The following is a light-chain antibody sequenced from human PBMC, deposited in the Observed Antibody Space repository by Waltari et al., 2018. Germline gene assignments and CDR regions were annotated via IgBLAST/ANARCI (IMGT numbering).Light chain of an antibody. CDR2: WAS. CDR3: QQYYSPPLT. CDR1: QSVFYSTNNKNS. V-gene: IGKV4-1*01. Sequence: DIVMTQSPDSLAVSLGERATINCKSSQSVFYSTNNKNSFTWYQQKTGQAPKLLIYWASTRESGVPGRFSGSGSGTDFSLTISSLQAEDVAVYYCQQYYSPPLTFGQGTKVEIK. J-gene: IGKJ1*01.